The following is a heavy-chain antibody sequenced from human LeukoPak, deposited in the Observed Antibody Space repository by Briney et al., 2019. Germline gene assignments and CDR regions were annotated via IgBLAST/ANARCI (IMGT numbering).Heavy chain of an antibody. Sequence: SVKVSCKASGGTFSSYAISWVRQAPGQGLEWMGRIIPILGIANYAQKFQGRVTITADKSTSTAYMELSSLRSEDTAVYYCARVDGGEGPDYWGQGTLVTVSS. D-gene: IGHD2-15*01. V-gene: IGHV1-69*04. CDR2: IIPILGIA. CDR3: ARVDGGEGPDY. J-gene: IGHJ4*02. CDR1: GGTFSSYA.